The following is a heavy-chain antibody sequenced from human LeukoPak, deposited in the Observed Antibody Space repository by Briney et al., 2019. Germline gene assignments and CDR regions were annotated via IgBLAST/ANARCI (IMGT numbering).Heavy chain of an antibody. J-gene: IGHJ4*02. Sequence: ALVKVSCKASGYTFTSYDINWVRQATGQGLEWMGWMNPNSGNTGYAQKFQGRVTMTRDTSISTAYMELSRLRSDDTAVYYCARGFQDYYDSSGYYWSFDYWGQGTLVTVSS. CDR3: ARGFQDYYDSSGYYWSFDY. V-gene: IGHV1-8*01. CDR1: GYTFTSYD. D-gene: IGHD3-22*01. CDR2: MNPNSGNT.